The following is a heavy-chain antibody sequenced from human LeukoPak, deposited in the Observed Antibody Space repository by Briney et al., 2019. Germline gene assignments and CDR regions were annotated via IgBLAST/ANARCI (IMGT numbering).Heavy chain of an antibody. CDR2: ISSSSSYT. CDR3: ARTDIVVVPAAMDY. CDR1: GFTFSDYY. V-gene: IGHV3-11*03. Sequence: PGGSLRLSCAASGFTFSDYYMSWIRQAPGKGLEWVSYISSSSSYTNYADSVKGRFTISRDNAKNSLYLQMNSLRAEDTAVYYCARTDIVVVPAAMDYWGQGTLVTVSS. J-gene: IGHJ4*02. D-gene: IGHD2-2*01.